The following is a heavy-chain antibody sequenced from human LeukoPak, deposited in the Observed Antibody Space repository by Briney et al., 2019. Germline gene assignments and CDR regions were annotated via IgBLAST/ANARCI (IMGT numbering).Heavy chain of an antibody. CDR1: NGAVKNYY. CDR2: FLYSGTT. CDR3: ASLVYSGSRYHFDT. V-gene: IGHV4-59*02. Sequence: PSETLSLTCSVSNGAVKNYYWTWIRQPPGQGLEWIGNFLYSGTTTYRASLDSRLIISVDNSKNTVSLRLFSVTAADTAVYYCASLVYSGSRYHFDTWGQGTLVTVSS. J-gene: IGHJ4*02. D-gene: IGHD1-26*01.